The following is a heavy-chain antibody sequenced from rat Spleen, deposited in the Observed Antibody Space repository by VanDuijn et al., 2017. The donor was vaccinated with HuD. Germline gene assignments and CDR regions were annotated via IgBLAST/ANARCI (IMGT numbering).Heavy chain of an antibody. CDR3: TWYYYDATYYYRFTY. Sequence: EVQLVETGGSLVQPGKSLKLTCATSGFTFSYAWMHWIRQSPEKQLEWVAQIKAKSNNYATYYAESVKGRFTNSRDESKSSVYLQMNNLKEEDTAIYYCTWYYYDATYYYRFTYWGQGTLVTVSS. J-gene: IGHJ3*01. V-gene: IGHV6-8*01. CDR1: GFTFSYAW. D-gene: IGHD1-12*02. CDR2: IKAKSNNYAT.